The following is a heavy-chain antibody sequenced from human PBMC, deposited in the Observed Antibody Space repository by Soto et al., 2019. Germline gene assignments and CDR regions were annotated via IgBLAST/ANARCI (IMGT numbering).Heavy chain of an antibody. D-gene: IGHD5-18*01. Sequence: PGGSLRLSCAASGFTFSSYSVNCVRQAPGKGLEWVSYISSSSSTIYYADSVKGRFTISRDNAKNSLYLQMNSLRAEDTAVYYCARYASNHYKGAPSVDTAFDYWGQGTLVTVSS. V-gene: IGHV3-48*01. CDR2: ISSSSSTI. CDR1: GFTFSSYS. CDR3: ARYASNHYKGAPSVDTAFDY. J-gene: IGHJ4*02.